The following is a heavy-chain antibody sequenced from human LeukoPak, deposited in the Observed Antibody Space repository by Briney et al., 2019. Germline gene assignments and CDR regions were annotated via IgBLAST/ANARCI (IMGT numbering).Heavy chain of an antibody. Sequence: GGSLRLSCAASGFIFRNAWMSWVRQAPGKGLEWVGRIKSKTDGGTTDYAAPVKGRFTISRDNSKNTLYLQMNSLRAEDTAVYYCAKYQPITGDLGVDYWGQGTLVTVSS. J-gene: IGHJ4*02. CDR2: IKSKTDGGTT. V-gene: IGHV3-15*01. CDR3: AKYQPITGDLGVDY. D-gene: IGHD7-27*01. CDR1: GFIFRNAW.